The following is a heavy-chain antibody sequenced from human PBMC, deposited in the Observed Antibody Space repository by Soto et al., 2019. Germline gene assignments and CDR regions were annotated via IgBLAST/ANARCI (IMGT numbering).Heavy chain of an antibody. CDR1: GGTFSSYT. J-gene: IGHJ5*02. CDR3: ARVVSLQVPAPVGS. Sequence: QVQLVQSGAEVKKPGSSVNVPCKVSGGTFSSYTITWVRQAPGQGLEWMGRIVPILDKTNYAPVFQGRRTMAADKASTTAFLELGGLRFDVSAISYCARVVSLQVPAPVGSWGQGTVVTVSS. CDR2: IVPILDKT. V-gene: IGHV1-69*08. D-gene: IGHD1-26*01.